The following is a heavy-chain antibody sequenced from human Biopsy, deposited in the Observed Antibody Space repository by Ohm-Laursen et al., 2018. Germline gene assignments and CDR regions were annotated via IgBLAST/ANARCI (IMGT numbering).Heavy chain of an antibody. CDR1: GYTFTAFS. J-gene: IGHJ2*01. V-gene: IGHV1-2*02. CDR2: INPKSGDT. CDR3: ARGRQHCSATCSRWYFDL. D-gene: IGHD2-2*01. Sequence: ASVKVSCKPSGYTFTAFSVHWLRQAPGQGLEWMGWINPKSGDTDYPQNFQCRVSMTRDTSISTAYMDMSRLRSDDTAVYYCARGRQHCSATCSRWYFDLWGRGTLVTVSS.